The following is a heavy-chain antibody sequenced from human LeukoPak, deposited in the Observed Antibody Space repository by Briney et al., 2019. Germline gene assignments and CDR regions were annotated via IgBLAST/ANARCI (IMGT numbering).Heavy chain of an antibody. Sequence: SETLSLTCAVYGGSFSGYSWTWIRQPPGKGLEWIGEIDRSGSTNYNPSLKSRLTISVDASKNQFSLKLTSVTAADTAVYYCARGSATGLVYWGQGTLVTVS. J-gene: IGHJ4*02. CDR3: ARGSATGLVY. V-gene: IGHV4-34*01. CDR2: IDRSGST. CDR1: GGSFSGYS.